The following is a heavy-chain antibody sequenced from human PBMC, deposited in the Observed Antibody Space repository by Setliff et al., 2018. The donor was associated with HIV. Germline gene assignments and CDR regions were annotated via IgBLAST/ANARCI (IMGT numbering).Heavy chain of an antibody. CDR3: ASARIPTGGTSTSLDF. CDR1: GFTFSGAE. V-gene: IGHV3-73*01. Sequence: GESLKISCAASGFTFSGAEIHWVRQAAGKGLEWVGRIRSKADKYATDYGASAKGRFIISRDDSKRTAYLQMNTLRAEDTAVYYCASARIPTGGTSTSLDFWGQGALVTVS. D-gene: IGHD1-1*01. CDR2: IRSKADKYAT. J-gene: IGHJ4*02.